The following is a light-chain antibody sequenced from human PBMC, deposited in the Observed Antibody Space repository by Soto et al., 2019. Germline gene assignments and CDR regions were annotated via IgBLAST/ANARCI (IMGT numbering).Light chain of an antibody. CDR2: DAS. J-gene: IGKJ4*01. CDR1: ESISSW. V-gene: IGKV1-5*01. Sequence: DIKMTQNNSTLSASVGERVTITGRASESISSWLAWYQQKPGKAPKLLIHDASSLEGGVPSSFSGSGSGTEFTFTISSLQPDDFASYYCQQYSSYPLTFAGGTKVDIK. CDR3: QQYSSYPLT.